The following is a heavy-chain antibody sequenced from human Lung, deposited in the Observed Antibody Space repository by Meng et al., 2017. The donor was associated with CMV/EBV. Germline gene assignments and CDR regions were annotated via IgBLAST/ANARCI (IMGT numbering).Heavy chain of an antibody. D-gene: IGHD2-2*01. V-gene: IGHV1-18*01. J-gene: IGHJ6*02. CDR2: ISGYNGDT. CDR1: GYTFTSHG. Sequence: ASXXVSXKASGYTFTSHGMSWVRQAPGQGLEWMGWISGYNGDTNYAQKLQGRVTMTTDTSTTTVYMELRSLRSDDTAVYYCARDSSGYAKLFYDYYGLDVWXQGTTVTVSS. CDR3: ARDSSGYAKLFYDYYGLDV.